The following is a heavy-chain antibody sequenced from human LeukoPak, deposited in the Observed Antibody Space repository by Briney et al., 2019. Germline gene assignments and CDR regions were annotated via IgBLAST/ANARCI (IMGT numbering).Heavy chain of an antibody. CDR2: INHSGST. Sequence: SETLSLTCAVYGGSFSGYYWSWIRQPPGKGLEWIGEINHSGSTNYNPSLKSRVTISVDTSKNQFSLKLSSVTAADTAVYYCARFHSGYFTQYYYYYMDVWGKGTTVTVSS. V-gene: IGHV4-34*01. D-gene: IGHD3-22*01. CDR3: ARFHSGYFTQYYYYYMDV. J-gene: IGHJ6*03. CDR1: GGSFSGYY.